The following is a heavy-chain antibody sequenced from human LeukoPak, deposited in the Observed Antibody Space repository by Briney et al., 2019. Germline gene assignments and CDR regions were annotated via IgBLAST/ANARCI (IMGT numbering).Heavy chain of an antibody. CDR3: ARDDYDSSGYYLE. J-gene: IGHJ4*02. CDR1: GFTFSSYS. V-gene: IGHV3-21*01. D-gene: IGHD3-22*01. Sequence: GGSLRLSCAASGFTFSSYSMNWVRQAPGKGLEWVSSISSSSSYIYYADSVKGRFTISRDNAKNSLYLQMNSLRAEDTAVYYCARDDYDSSGYYLEWGQGTLVTVSS. CDR2: ISSSSSYI.